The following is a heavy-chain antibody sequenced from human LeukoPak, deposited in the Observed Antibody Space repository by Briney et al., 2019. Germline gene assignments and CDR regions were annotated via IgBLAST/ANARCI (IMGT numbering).Heavy chain of an antibody. CDR1: GFTFSSYA. D-gene: IGHD3-22*01. CDR3: AKDPEIPYYYDSSGYYWDY. V-gene: IGHV3-30-3*01. Sequence: PGGSLRLSCAASGFTFSSYAMHWVRQAPGKGLEWVAVISYDGSNKYYADSVKGRFTISRDNSKNTLYLQMNSLRAEDTAVYYCAKDPEIPYYYDSSGYYWDYWGQGTLVTVSS. J-gene: IGHJ4*02. CDR2: ISYDGSNK.